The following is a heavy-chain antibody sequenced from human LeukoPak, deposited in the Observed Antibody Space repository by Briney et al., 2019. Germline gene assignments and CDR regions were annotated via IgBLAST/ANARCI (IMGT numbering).Heavy chain of an antibody. V-gene: IGHV4-39*07. CDR1: GGSISSYY. D-gene: IGHD5-18*01. J-gene: IGHJ4*02. CDR2: IYYSGST. CDR3: ARGYSYGSSADFDY. Sequence: SETLSLTCTVSGGSISSYYWNWIRQPPGKGLEWIGSIYYSGSTYYNPSLKSRVTISVDTSKNQFSLKLSSVTAADTAVYYCARGYSYGSSADFDYWGQGTLVTVSS.